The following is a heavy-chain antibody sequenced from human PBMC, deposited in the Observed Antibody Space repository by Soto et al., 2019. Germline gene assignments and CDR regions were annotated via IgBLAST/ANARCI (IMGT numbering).Heavy chain of an antibody. J-gene: IGHJ4*02. CDR2: IRGSGDDT. Sequence: GGSLRRSCAAAGFSFSSFAMSWVRQTQGKGLEWVSLIRGSGDDTYYAATVKGRFTISRDNSKDTLYLQMDSLRDEDTAVYYCARGTYDYTNHYFAYWGQGALVTVSS. CDR1: GFSFSSFA. CDR3: ARGTYDYTNHYFAY. D-gene: IGHD4-4*01. V-gene: IGHV3-23*01.